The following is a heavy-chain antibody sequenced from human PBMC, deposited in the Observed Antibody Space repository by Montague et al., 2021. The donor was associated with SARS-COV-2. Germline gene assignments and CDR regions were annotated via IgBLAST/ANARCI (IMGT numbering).Heavy chain of an antibody. D-gene: IGHD6-13*01. V-gene: IGHV4-59*01. CDR1: GASISRYS. CDR2: IYNSGST. Sequence: SETLSLTCTVSGASISRYSWTWIRQPPGKGLERIGYIYNSGSTNYNPSLTSRVTISVDTSKNQFSLKLSSVAAADTAVYYCARVGRGSSWYEVAFDIWGQGTMVTVSS. CDR3: ARVGRGSSWYEVAFDI. J-gene: IGHJ3*02.